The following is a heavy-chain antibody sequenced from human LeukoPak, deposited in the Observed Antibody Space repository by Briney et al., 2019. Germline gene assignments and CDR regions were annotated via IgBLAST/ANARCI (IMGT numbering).Heavy chain of an antibody. V-gene: IGHV1-2*02. CDR3: ARPGIYDSSGYYY. Sequence: ASVKVSCKASGYTFTDYFMHWVRQAPGQGLEWVGWINPNSGGTNYAQKFQGRVTMTRDTSISTAYMELSRLRSDDTAVYYCARPGIYDSSGYYYWGQGTLVTVSS. D-gene: IGHD3-22*01. CDR1: GYTFTDYF. J-gene: IGHJ4*02. CDR2: INPNSGGT.